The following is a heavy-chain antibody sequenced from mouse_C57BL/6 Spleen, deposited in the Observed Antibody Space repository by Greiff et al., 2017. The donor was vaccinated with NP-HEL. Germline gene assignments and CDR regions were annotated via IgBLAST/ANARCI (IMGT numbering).Heavy chain of an antibody. Sequence: DVMLVESGGGLVKPGGSLKLSCAASGFTFSSYTMSWVRQTPEKRLEWVATISGGGGNTYYPDSVKGRFTISRDNAKNTLYLQMSSLRSEDTALYYCARHEWATVVAPFAYWGQGTLVTVSA. D-gene: IGHD1-1*01. V-gene: IGHV5-9*01. CDR2: ISGGGGNT. CDR3: ARHEWATVVAPFAY. CDR1: GFTFSSYT. J-gene: IGHJ3*01.